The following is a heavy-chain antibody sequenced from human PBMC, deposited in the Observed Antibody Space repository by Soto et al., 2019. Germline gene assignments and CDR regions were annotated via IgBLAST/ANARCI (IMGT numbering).Heavy chain of an antibody. Sequence: QVQLQQWGAGLLKPSETLSLTCAVYVDTFRGYYWSWIRQPPGKGLEWIGQINHSGSTNYEPSLKSRVTLSVDTSKNQFSLKLTSVTAADTAIYYCANTKWKGAWFDPLGQGTLVTVSS. J-gene: IGHJ5*02. CDR2: INHSGST. CDR1: VDTFRGYY. D-gene: IGHD1-1*01. CDR3: ANTKWKGAWFDP. V-gene: IGHV4-34*08.